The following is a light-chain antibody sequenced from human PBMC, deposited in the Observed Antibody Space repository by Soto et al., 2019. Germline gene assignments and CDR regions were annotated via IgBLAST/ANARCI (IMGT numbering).Light chain of an antibody. CDR3: QQRNVWPPIT. CDR1: QSVSTN. CDR2: GAY. J-gene: IGKJ5*01. V-gene: IGKV3-15*01. Sequence: VMTQSPATLSVSPGERATLSCRASQSVSTNLAWYQQRPGQAPRLIISGAYTRATGIPARFSGSGSGTDFTLTINSLEPEDFAVYYCQQRNVWPPITFGQGTRLEIK.